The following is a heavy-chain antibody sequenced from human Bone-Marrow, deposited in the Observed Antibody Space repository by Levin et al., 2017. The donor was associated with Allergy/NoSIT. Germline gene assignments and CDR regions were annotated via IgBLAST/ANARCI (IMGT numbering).Heavy chain of an antibody. V-gene: IGHV1-46*01. CDR3: AREPSAAATGVSSPFGMDV. Sequence: ASVKVSCKASGFTFSNYYFHWVRQAPGQGLEWMALINANAGSTSYSQKFQDRVTISKVTSTSTVYLELTSLRSEDTAVYYCAREPSAAATGVSSPFGMDVWGQGTTVIVSS. J-gene: IGHJ6*02. D-gene: IGHD6-25*01. CDR1: GFTFSNYY. CDR2: INANAGST.